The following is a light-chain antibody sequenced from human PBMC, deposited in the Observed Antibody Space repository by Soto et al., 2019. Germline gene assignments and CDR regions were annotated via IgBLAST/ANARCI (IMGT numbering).Light chain of an antibody. V-gene: IGKV1-5*01. Sequence: DIQMTQSPSTLSASVGDRVTITCRASQSISSWLAWYQQKPGKAPKLLIYDASSLESGVPSRFSGSGSGTEFTLTLSSRQPDDFATYYCQQYNSYSEWTFGQGTKVEIK. CDR1: QSISSW. CDR2: DAS. CDR3: QQYNSYSEWT. J-gene: IGKJ1*01.